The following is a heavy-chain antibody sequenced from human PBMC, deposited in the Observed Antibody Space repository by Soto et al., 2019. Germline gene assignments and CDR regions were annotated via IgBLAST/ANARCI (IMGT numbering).Heavy chain of an antibody. Sequence: ASVKVSCKASGYTFISYGISWVRQAPGQGLEWMGWISPYNGKTNYAQTFQGRATMTTDRSTSTAYMELRSLRSDDTAVYYCARAGFSTGLFGLVGTGTHGEDIDFWGQGTLVTVSS. CDR3: ARAGFSTGLFGLVGTGTHGEDIDF. CDR2: ISPYNGKT. D-gene: IGHD6-25*01. J-gene: IGHJ4*02. CDR1: GYTFISYG. V-gene: IGHV1-18*01.